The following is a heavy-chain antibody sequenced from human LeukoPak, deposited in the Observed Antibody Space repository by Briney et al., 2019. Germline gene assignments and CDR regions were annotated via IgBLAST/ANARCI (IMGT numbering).Heavy chain of an antibody. CDR2: ISWNSGSI. J-gene: IGHJ4*02. Sequence: GGSLRLSCAASGFTFDDYAMHWVRQAPGKGLEWVSGISWNSGSIGYADSVKGRFTISRDNAKNSLYLQMNSLRAEDTAVYYCARVQHEWIMDSWGQGTLVTVSS. CDR1: GFTFDDYA. V-gene: IGHV3-9*01. CDR3: ARVQHEWIMDS. D-gene: IGHD5-12*01.